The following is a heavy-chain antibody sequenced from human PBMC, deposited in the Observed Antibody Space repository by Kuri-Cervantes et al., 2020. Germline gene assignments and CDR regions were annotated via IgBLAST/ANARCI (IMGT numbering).Heavy chain of an antibody. CDR2: ISWNSGSI. Sequence: SLKISCAASGFTFDDYAMHWVRQAPGKGLEWVSGISWNSGSIGYADSVKGRFTISRDNAKNSLYLQMNSLRAEDTALYYCANTDNSSWYGSVAFDIWGQGTMVTVSS. D-gene: IGHD6-13*01. V-gene: IGHV3-9*01. CDR3: ANTDNSSWYGSVAFDI. CDR1: GFTFDDYA. J-gene: IGHJ3*02.